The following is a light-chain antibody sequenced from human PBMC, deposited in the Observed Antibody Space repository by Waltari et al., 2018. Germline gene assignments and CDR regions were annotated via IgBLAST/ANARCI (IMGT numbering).Light chain of an antibody. CDR3: QQYISPPLT. V-gene: IGKV4-1*01. Sequence: VLTQPPSASGTPGQRATITCESSQSLLSSSNNRNYLVWDQHKPDQPPKLLIYWASTRESGVPDRFSGSGSGTDFTLTISSLQPEDVAVYYCQQYISPPLTFGGGTKVEIK. CDR1: QSLLSSSNNRNY. CDR2: WAS. J-gene: IGKJ4*01.